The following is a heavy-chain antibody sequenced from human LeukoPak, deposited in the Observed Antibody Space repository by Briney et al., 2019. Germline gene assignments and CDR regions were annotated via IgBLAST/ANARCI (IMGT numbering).Heavy chain of an antibody. J-gene: IGHJ6*03. CDR1: GGSFSGYY. D-gene: IGHD3-3*01. CDR3: ARGLRSDFWSGYYTRYYYYMDV. Sequence: SETLSLTCAVYGGSFSGYYWSWIRQPPGKGPEWIGEINHSGSTNYNPSLKSRVTISVDTSKNQFSLKLSSVTAADTAVYYCARGLRSDFWSGYYTRYYYYMDVWGKGTTVTVTS. CDR2: INHSGST. V-gene: IGHV4-34*01.